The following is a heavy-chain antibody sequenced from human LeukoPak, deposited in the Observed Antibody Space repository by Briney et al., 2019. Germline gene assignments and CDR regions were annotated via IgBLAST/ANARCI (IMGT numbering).Heavy chain of an antibody. J-gene: IGHJ4*02. Sequence: GGSLRLSCAASGFTFSSYSMNWVRQAPGKGLEWVSYISSSSSTIYYADSVKGRFTISRDNAKNSLYLQMNSLRAEDTALYYCANSQFYGSGSGGFDYWGQGTLVTVSS. V-gene: IGHV3-48*04. CDR3: ANSQFYGSGSGGFDY. CDR1: GFTFSSYS. CDR2: ISSSSSTI. D-gene: IGHD3-10*01.